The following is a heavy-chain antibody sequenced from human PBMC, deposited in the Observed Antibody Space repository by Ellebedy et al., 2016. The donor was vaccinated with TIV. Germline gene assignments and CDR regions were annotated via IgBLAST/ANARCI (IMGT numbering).Heavy chain of an antibody. Sequence: MPSETLSLTCTVSGDSISSYYWSWIRQPAGKGLEWIGRIYTSGSTNYNPSLKSRVTMSVDTSKNQFSLKLSSVTAADTAVYYCAADIVVVPAAMEAFDIWGQGTMVTVSS. V-gene: IGHV4-4*07. CDR2: IYTSGST. D-gene: IGHD2-2*01. CDR1: GDSISSYY. CDR3: AADIVVVPAAMEAFDI. J-gene: IGHJ3*02.